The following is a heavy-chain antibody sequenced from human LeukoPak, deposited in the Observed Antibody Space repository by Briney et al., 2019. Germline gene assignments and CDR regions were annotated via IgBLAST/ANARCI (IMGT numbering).Heavy chain of an antibody. CDR1: GFTISGYA. Sequence: GGSLRLSCAASGFTISGYAMSWVRQAPGKGLEWASAISGSGGSTYYADSVKGRFTISRDNSKNTLYLQMNSLRSDDTAVYYCARAGRKSRGVDIVRKKETGYYYYLDVWGKGTTVTVSS. CDR3: ARAGRKSRGVDIVRKKETGYYYYLDV. J-gene: IGHJ6*03. V-gene: IGHV3-23*01. CDR2: ISGSGGST. D-gene: IGHD2-15*01.